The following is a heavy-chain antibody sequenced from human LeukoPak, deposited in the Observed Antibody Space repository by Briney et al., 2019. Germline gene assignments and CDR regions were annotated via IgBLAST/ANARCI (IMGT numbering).Heavy chain of an antibody. J-gene: IGHJ6*03. V-gene: IGHV3-23*01. CDR2: VSSTGGTT. Sequence: GGSLRLSCVASGFTFDDYAMSWVRQAPGKGLEWVSAVSSTGGTTYYADSVKGRFTISRDNSKNTLFLQINSLRAEDTAVYYCAKNGDRGAFCSGGTCYPYYYYYMDVWGKGTTVTISS. CDR1: GFTFDDYA. D-gene: IGHD2-15*01. CDR3: AKNGDRGAFCSGGTCYPYYYYYMDV.